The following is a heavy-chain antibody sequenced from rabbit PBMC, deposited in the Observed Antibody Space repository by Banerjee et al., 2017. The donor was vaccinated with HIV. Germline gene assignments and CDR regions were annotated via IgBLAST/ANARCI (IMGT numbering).Heavy chain of an antibody. CDR1: GCSFSNKDV. Sequence: QSLVESGGGVVKTQGSLTLTCNASGCSFSNKDVMSWFRQGPEKGLEWIACINAYTGRPVYATWAKGRFTISRTSTTTVALQVTSLSATAAASYFCARNPAAASSLWGPGTLVTVS. CDR3: ARNPAAASSL. D-gene: IGHD4-2*01. J-gene: IGHJ4*01. V-gene: IGHV1S40*01. CDR2: INAYTGRP.